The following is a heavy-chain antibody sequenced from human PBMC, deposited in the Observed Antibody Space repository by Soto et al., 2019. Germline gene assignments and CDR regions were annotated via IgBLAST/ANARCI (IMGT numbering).Heavy chain of an antibody. CDR1: GYTFTSYA. D-gene: IGHD6-13*01. J-gene: IGHJ6*02. Sequence: ASVKVSCKASGYTFTSYAMHWVRQAPGQRLEWMGWINAGNGNTKYSQKFQGRVTITRDTSASTAYMELSSLRSEDTAVYYCAIDGPIAWAAGYYYYGMDVWGQGTTVTVSS. CDR3: AIDGPIAWAAGYYYYGMDV. CDR2: INAGNGNT. V-gene: IGHV1-3*01.